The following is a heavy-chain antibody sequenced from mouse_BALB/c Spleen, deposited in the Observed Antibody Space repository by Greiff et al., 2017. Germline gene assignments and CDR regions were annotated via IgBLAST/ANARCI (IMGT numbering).Heavy chain of an antibody. Sequence: EVQLQQSGPGLVKPSQTVSLTCTVTGISITTGNYRWSWIRQFPGNKLEWIGYIYYSGTITYNPSLTSRTTITRDTSKNQFFLEMNSLTAEDTATYYCARERGYGNYVVTYYFDYWGQGTTLTVSS. CDR2: IYYSGTI. CDR1: GISITTGNYR. J-gene: IGHJ2*01. D-gene: IGHD2-10*02. CDR3: ARERGYGNYVVTYYFDY. V-gene: IGHV3-5*02.